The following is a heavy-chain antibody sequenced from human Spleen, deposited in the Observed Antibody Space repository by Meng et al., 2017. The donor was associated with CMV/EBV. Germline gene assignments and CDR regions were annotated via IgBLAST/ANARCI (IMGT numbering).Heavy chain of an antibody. CDR1: GFTFSNFA. CDR2: ISYDGNNK. Sequence: GESLKISCAASGFTFSNFAMHWVRQAPGKGLDWVAVISYDGNNKYYAESVKGRFTISRDNFKNTLYLQMNSLRAEDTAVYYCATGSGYHSYWGQGTLVTVSS. D-gene: IGHD5-12*01. CDR3: ATGSGYHSY. V-gene: IGHV3-30-3*01. J-gene: IGHJ4*02.